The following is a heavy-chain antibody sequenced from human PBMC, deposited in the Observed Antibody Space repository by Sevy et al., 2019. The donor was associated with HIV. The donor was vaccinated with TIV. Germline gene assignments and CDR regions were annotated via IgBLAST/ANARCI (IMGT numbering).Heavy chain of an antibody. Sequence: GGSLRLSCEASGFTFRSYEMNWVRQAPGKGLEWVSYISSSGSIIYYADSVKGRFTISRDNAKNSLYMQMNSLRAEDTAVYYCPRVDANYDKGFDPWGQGTLVTVSS. CDR1: GFTFRSYE. V-gene: IGHV3-48*03. J-gene: IGHJ5*02. CDR3: PRVDANYDKGFDP. D-gene: IGHD3-22*01. CDR2: ISSSGSII.